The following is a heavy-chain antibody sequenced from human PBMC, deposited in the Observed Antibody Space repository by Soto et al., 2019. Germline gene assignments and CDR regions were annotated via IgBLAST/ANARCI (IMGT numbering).Heavy chain of an antibody. CDR3: AKAIHRWSATSGYYYYGMDV. V-gene: IGHV3-30*18. D-gene: IGHD3-3*01. CDR2: ISYDGSNK. J-gene: IGHJ6*02. CDR1: GFTFSSYG. Sequence: GGSLRLSCAVSGFTFSSYGMHWVRQAPGKELEWVAVISYDGSNKYYADYVKGRFTISRDNSKNTLYLQMNSLRAEDTAVYYCAKAIHRWSATSGYYYYGMDVWGQGTTDTVSS.